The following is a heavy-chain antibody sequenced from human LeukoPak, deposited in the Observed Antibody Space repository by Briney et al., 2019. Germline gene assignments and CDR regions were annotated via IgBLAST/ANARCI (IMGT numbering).Heavy chain of an antibody. V-gene: IGHV3-30-3*01. CDR1: GFTFSSYA. CDR2: ISYDGSNK. J-gene: IGHJ4*02. CDR3: AKDGYYSGSYYFDY. Sequence: PGGSLRLSCAASGFTFSSYAMHWVRQAPGKGLEWVAVISYDGSNKYYADSVKGRFTISRDNSKNTLYLQMNSLRAEDTAVYYCAKDGYYSGSYYFDYWGQGTLVTVSS. D-gene: IGHD1-26*01.